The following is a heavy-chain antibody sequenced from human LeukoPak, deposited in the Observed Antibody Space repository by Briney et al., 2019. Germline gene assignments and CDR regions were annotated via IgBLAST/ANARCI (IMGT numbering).Heavy chain of an antibody. CDR2: INKDASIT. J-gene: IGHJ4*02. D-gene: IGHD1-1*01. CDR3: ARAASAYNSDYYFDY. CDR1: GFTFSAYW. Sequence: GGSLRVSCEASGFTFSAYWMHWIRQVPGKGLVWVPSINKDASITRYADSVKGRFTISRDNAGNTLYVEMNSLRAEDTAVYYCARAASAYNSDYYFDYWGQGTLVTVSS. V-gene: IGHV3-74*01.